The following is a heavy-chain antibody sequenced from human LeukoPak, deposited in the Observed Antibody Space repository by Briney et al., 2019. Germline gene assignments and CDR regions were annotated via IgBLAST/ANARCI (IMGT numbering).Heavy chain of an antibody. D-gene: IGHD6-13*01. CDR2: INPSSGGT. V-gene: IGHV1-2*02. J-gene: IGHJ4*02. CDR1: GYTFTGYY. Sequence: ASVKVSCKASGYTFTGYYMHWVRQAPGQGLEWMGWINPSSGGTNYAQKFQGRVTMTRDTSISTAYMELSRLRSDDTAVYYCARDVSAAGTIDYWGQGTLVTVSS. CDR3: ARDVSAAGTIDY.